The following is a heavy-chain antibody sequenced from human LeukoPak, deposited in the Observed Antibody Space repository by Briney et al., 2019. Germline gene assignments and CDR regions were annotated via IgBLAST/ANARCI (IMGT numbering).Heavy chain of an antibody. J-gene: IGHJ4*02. CDR1: GFTFSSYA. Sequence: GSLRLSCAASGFTFSSYAMHWVRQAPGKGLEYVSAISSNGGSTYYANSVKGRFTISRDNSKNTLYLQMGSLRAEDMAVYYCARGRFTSDYWGQGTLVTVSS. CDR2: ISSNGGST. V-gene: IGHV3-64*01. CDR3: ARGRFTSDY.